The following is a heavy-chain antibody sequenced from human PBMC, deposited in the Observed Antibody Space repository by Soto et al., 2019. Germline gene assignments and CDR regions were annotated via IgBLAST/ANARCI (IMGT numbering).Heavy chain of an antibody. CDR1: GYTITSYA. CDR3: ARDNPTIDSSGYYYYYGMDV. D-gene: IGHD3-10*01. J-gene: IGHJ6*02. V-gene: IGHV1-3*01. CDR2: INAGNGNT. Sequence: QVQLVQSGAEVKKPGASVKVSCKASGYTITSYAMHWVRQAPGQRLEWMGWINAGNGNTKYSQKFQGRVTITRDTSASTAYMELSSLRSEDTAVYYCARDNPTIDSSGYYYYYGMDVWGQGTTVTVSS.